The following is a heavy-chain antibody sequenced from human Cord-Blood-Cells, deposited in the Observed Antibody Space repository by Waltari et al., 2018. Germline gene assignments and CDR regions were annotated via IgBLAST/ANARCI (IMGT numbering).Heavy chain of an antibody. J-gene: IGHJ3*02. Sequence: QVQLVQSGAEVKKPGASVKVSCKVSGYTLPELSMHWVRPAPGKGLEWMGGFDPEDGETIYAQKFQGRVTMTEDTSTDTAYMELSSLRSEDTAVYYCATDRRDGYNYGDAFDIWGQGTMVTVSS. CDR2: FDPEDGET. V-gene: IGHV1-24*01. CDR3: ATDRRDGYNYGDAFDI. D-gene: IGHD5-12*01. CDR1: GYTLPELS.